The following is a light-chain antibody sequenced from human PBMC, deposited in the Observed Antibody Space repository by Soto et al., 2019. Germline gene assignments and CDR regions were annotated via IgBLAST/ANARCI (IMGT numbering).Light chain of an antibody. V-gene: IGKV1-39*01. CDR3: QQTYSAPFT. CDR2: TAY. Sequence: DIQTTQSPSSLPASVGDSVTLTCRSSQRLFSFLNWYQQAPGRAPKLLIATAYKLQSGVPSRFSGSESGTEFTLTISSLQPEEFAIYFCQQTYSAPFTFGPGTIVDVK. CDR1: QRLFSF. J-gene: IGKJ3*01.